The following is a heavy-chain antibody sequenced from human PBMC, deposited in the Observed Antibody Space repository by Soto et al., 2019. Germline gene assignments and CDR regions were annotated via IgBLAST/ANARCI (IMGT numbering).Heavy chain of an antibody. CDR2: IYHSGST. CDR1: GGSISSGGYS. V-gene: IGHV4-30-2*01. J-gene: IGHJ4*02. D-gene: IGHD3-10*01. Sequence: LSLTCAVSGGSISSGGYSWSWIRQPPGKGLEWIGYIYHSGSTYYNQSLKSRVTISVDRSKNQFSLKLSSVTAADTAVYYCARALITKVDYWGQGTLVTVSS. CDR3: ARALITKVDY.